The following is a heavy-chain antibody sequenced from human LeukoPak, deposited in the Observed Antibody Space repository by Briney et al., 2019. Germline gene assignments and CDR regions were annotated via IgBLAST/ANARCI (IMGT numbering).Heavy chain of an antibody. D-gene: IGHD6-6*01. CDR3: ARSPGSSSSADAFDI. Sequence: GEFLKISCKGSGYSFTSYWIGWVRQMPGKGLEWMGIIYPGDSDTRYSPSFQGQVTISADKSISTAYLQWSSLKASDTAMYYCARSPGSSSSADAFDIWGQGTMVTVSS. J-gene: IGHJ3*02. CDR1: GYSFTSYW. CDR2: IYPGDSDT. V-gene: IGHV5-51*01.